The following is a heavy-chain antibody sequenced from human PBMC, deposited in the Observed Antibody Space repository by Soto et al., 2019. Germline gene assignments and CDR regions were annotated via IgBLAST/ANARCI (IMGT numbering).Heavy chain of an antibody. J-gene: IGHJ4*02. CDR1: GGTFSSYA. D-gene: IGHD3-22*01. CDR2: IIPIFGTA. V-gene: IGHV1-69*01. CDR3: ARDGGYYYDSSGYYPYYFDY. Sequence: QVQLVQSGAEVKKPGSSVKVSCKASGGTFSSYAISWVRQAPGQGLEWMGGIIPIFGTANYAQKFQGRVTITADESRSTAYMELSSLRSEDTAVYYCARDGGYYYDSSGYYPYYFDYWGQGTLVTVSS.